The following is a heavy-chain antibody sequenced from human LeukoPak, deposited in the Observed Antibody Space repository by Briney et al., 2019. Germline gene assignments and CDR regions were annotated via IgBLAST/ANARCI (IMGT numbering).Heavy chain of an antibody. CDR3: ARDRHVYYDILTGYASYFEY. Sequence: GRSLRLSCVASGFNFRDYYMGWIRQAPGKGLEWVSYSSSSGSTIYYAASVKGRFTISRDNSKNTLYLQMNSLRPEDTAVYYCARDRHVYYDILTGYASYFEYWGQGALVTVSS. D-gene: IGHD3-9*01. V-gene: IGHV3-11*04. CDR2: SSSSGSTI. J-gene: IGHJ4*02. CDR1: GFNFRDYY.